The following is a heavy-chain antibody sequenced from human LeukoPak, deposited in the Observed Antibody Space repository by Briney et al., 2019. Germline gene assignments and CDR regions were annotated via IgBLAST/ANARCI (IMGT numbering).Heavy chain of an antibody. J-gene: IGHJ4*02. CDR3: ARDSCSGGSCYSDY. CDR1: GFTFSSYG. V-gene: IGHV3-33*01. Sequence: GGSLRLSCAASGFTFSSYGRHWVRQAPGKGLEGVTVIWYDGSNKYYADSVKGRFTISRDNSKNTLYLQMNSLRAEDTAVYYCARDSCSGGSCYSDYWGQGTLVTVSS. D-gene: IGHD2-15*01. CDR2: IWYDGSNK.